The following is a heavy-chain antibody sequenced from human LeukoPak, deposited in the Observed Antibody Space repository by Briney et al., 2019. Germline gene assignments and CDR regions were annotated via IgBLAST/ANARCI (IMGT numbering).Heavy chain of an antibody. V-gene: IGHV4-34*01. CDR3: ARGPSGGREDSSGWYFDY. D-gene: IGHD6-19*01. CDR2: INHSGST. Sequence: SETLSLTCAAYGGSFSGYYWSWIRQPPGKGLEWIGEINHSGSTNYNPSLKSRVTISVDTSKNQFSLKLSSVTAADTAVYYCARGPSGGREDSSGWYFDYWGQGTLVTVSS. CDR1: GGSFSGYY. J-gene: IGHJ4*02.